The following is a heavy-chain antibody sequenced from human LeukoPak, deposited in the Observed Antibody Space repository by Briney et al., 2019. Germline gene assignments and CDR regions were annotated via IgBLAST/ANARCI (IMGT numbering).Heavy chain of an antibody. D-gene: IGHD3-22*01. Sequence: GGSLRLSCAASGFTFSSYGMHWVRQAPGKGLEWVAVIWYGGSNKYYADSVKGRFTISRDNAKNSLYLQMNSLRAEDTAVYYCARYHDSSGSRYYFDYWGQGTLVTVSS. CDR3: ARYHDSSGSRYYFDY. J-gene: IGHJ4*02. CDR1: GFTFSSYG. CDR2: IWYGGSNK. V-gene: IGHV3-33*08.